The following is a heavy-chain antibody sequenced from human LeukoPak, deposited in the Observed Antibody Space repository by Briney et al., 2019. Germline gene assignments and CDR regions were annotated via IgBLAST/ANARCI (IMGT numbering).Heavy chain of an antibody. Sequence: GGSLRLSCVASGFTFSSYSLHWVRQAPGKGLEWVAITLFDGSKKYYADSVKGRFTISRDNSKSTLYLQMNSLRVEDTAVYYCARDLLGSASSYSSGAWDYWGQGTLVTVSS. D-gene: IGHD3-22*01. CDR2: TLFDGSKK. V-gene: IGHV3-30*04. CDR3: ARDLLGSASSYSSGAWDY. J-gene: IGHJ4*02. CDR1: GFTFSSYS.